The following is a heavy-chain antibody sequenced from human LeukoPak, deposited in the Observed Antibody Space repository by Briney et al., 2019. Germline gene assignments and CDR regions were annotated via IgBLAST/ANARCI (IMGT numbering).Heavy chain of an antibody. Sequence: SETLSLTCTVSGGSISSYYWSWIRQPPGKGLEWIGYIYYSGSTNYNPSLKSRVTISVDTSKNQFSLKLSSVTAADTAVYYCAAGEYDFWSGYWYWGQGTLVTVSS. CDR2: IYYSGST. D-gene: IGHD3-3*01. J-gene: IGHJ4*02. V-gene: IGHV4-59*08. CDR3: AAGEYDFWSGYWY. CDR1: GGSISSYY.